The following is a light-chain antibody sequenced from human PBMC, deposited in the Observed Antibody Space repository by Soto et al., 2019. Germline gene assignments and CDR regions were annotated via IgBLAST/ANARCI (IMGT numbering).Light chain of an antibody. Sequence: EIVLTQSPGTLSLSPGERATLSCRASQSVSSNYLAWYQQKPGQAPRLLIYGASSRATGIPDRFSGSGSGTEFTLTISRLEPEDFAVYYCQQYGGSPRTFSQGTNVEIK. CDR2: GAS. V-gene: IGKV3-20*01. CDR1: QSVSSNY. J-gene: IGKJ1*01. CDR3: QQYGGSPRT.